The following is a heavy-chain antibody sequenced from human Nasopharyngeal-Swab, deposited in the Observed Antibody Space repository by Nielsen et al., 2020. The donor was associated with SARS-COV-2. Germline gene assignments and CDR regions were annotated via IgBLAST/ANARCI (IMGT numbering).Heavy chain of an antibody. CDR3: AKDAAARLPPFYYYYMDV. D-gene: IGHD6-13*01. Sequence: GESLKISCAASGFTFSTYGMHWVRQAPGKGLEWVAVISYDGSDKYYADSVKGRFTISRDNSKNPLYLLMHSLRAEDTAVYYCAKDAAARLPPFYYYYMDVWGKGTTVTVSS. CDR1: GFTFSTYG. V-gene: IGHV3-30*18. CDR2: ISYDGSDK. J-gene: IGHJ6*03.